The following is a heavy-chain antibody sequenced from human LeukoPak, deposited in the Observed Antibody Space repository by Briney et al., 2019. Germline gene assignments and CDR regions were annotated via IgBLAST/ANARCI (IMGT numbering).Heavy chain of an antibody. D-gene: IGHD2-15*01. CDR2: IILMFEVP. Sequence: SVKVSCKASGGTFSSYAISWVRQAPGQGLEWMGGIILMFEVPNYAQKLQGRVTITADKSTRTAYMEVSSLTSEDTAVYYCARGVVVTATQYYYYAMDAWGQGTTVTVSS. CDR3: ARGVVVTATQYYYYAMDA. CDR1: GGTFSSYA. J-gene: IGHJ6*02. V-gene: IGHV1-69*17.